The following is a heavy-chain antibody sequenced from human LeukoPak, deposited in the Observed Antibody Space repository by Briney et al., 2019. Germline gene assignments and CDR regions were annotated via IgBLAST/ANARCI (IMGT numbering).Heavy chain of an antibody. CDR3: AKVRRESDDY. CDR2: ISGSGGST. Sequence: PGGSLRLSCAASGFTFSSYAMSWVRQAPGKGLEWVSAISGSGGSTYYADSVKGRFTVSRDNSKNTLYLEMNNLRVEDTAVYYCAKVRRESDDYWGQGTLVTVSS. J-gene: IGHJ4*02. CDR1: GFTFSSYA. D-gene: IGHD3-10*01. V-gene: IGHV3-23*01.